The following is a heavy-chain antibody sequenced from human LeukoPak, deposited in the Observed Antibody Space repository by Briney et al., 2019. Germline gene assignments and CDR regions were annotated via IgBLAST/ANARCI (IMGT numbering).Heavy chain of an antibody. CDR3: AKDLDCSSTSCYPDY. J-gene: IGHJ4*02. CDR1: GFTFSSYA. D-gene: IGHD2-2*01. Sequence: PGGSLRLSCAASGFTFSSYAMSWVRQAPGKGPEWVSAISGSGGSTYYADSVKGRFTISRDNSKNTLYLQMNSLRAEDTAVYYCAKDLDCSSTSCYPDYWGQGTLVTVSS. CDR2: ISGSGGST. V-gene: IGHV3-23*01.